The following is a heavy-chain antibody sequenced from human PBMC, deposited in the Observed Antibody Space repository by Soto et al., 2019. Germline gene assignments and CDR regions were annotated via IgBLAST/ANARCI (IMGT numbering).Heavy chain of an antibody. V-gene: IGHV1-69*12. D-gene: IGHD5-12*01. J-gene: IGHJ2*01. Sequence: QVQLVQSGAEVKKPGTSVTVSCKASGGTFSSYTISWVRQAPGQGLEWMGGIIPIFGTANYAQKFQGRVMITADESTSTAYMELRSLRSEETAVYYCARGNHRWLQLWYFDLWGRGTLVTVSS. CDR3: ARGNHRWLQLWYFDL. CDR1: GGTFSSYT. CDR2: IIPIFGTA.